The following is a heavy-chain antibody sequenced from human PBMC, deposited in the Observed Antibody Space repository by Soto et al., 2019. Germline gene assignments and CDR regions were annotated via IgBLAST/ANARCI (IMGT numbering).Heavy chain of an antibody. J-gene: IGHJ4*02. CDR3: AVEGSGSVSFDY. CDR2: IYYSGST. Sequence: SETLSLTCTVSGGSISSGDYYWSWIRQPPGKGLEWIGYIYYSGSTYYNPSLKSRVTISVDTSKNQFSLKLSSVTAADTAVYYCAVEGSGSVSFDYWGQGTLVTAPQ. D-gene: IGHD3-10*01. V-gene: IGHV4-30-4*01. CDR1: GGSISSGDYY.